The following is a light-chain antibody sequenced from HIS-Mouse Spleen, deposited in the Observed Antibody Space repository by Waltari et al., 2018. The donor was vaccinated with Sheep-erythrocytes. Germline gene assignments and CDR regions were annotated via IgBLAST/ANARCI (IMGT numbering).Light chain of an antibody. CDR1: SSDVGGYNY. CDR2: DVS. CDR3: CSYAGSYNHV. J-gene: IGLJ1*01. Sequence: QSALTQPRSVSGSPGQSVTISCTGTSSDVGGYNYVSWYQQHPGKDPKLMIYDVSKRPSGFPDRFTGSKSGNTASLTISGLQAEDEADYYCCSYAGSYNHVFATGTKVTVL. V-gene: IGLV2-11*01.